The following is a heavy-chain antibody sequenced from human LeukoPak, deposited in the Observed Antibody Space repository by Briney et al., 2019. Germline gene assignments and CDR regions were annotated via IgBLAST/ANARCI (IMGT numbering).Heavy chain of an antibody. J-gene: IGHJ4*02. V-gene: IGHV3-23*01. Sequence: GGSLRLSCAASGFTFSSYAMSWVRQATGKGLEWVSAISGIGGSTYYADSVKGRFTISRDNSKNTLYLQMNSLRAEETAVYYCASIMIVVVRVFDYWGQGTLVTVSS. D-gene: IGHD3-22*01. CDR2: ISGIGGST. CDR1: GFTFSSYA. CDR3: ASIMIVVVRVFDY.